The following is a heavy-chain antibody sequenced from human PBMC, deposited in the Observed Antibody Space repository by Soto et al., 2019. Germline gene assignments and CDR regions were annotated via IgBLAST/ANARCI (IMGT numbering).Heavy chain of an antibody. V-gene: IGHV4-59*08. CDR3: PGQYSYGSYGMDV. Sequence: QVQLQESGPGLVKPSETLSLTCTVSGGSISSYYWSWIRQPPGQGLEVIGYIYYSGSTNYNPSLKSRVTLPVDTHKNQLSLKRGSVTAADTAVYYCPGQYSYGSYGMDVWGQGTTVTVSS. D-gene: IGHD5-18*01. CDR1: GGSISSYY. J-gene: IGHJ6*02. CDR2: IYYSGST.